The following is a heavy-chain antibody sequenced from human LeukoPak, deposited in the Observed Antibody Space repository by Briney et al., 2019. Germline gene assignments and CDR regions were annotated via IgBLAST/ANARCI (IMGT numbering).Heavy chain of an antibody. CDR1: GGTFSSYA. CDR2: IIPIFGTA. Sequence: SVKVSCKASGGTFSSYAISWVRQAPGQGLEWMGGIIPIFGTANYAQKFQGRVTITADESTSTAYMELSSLRSEDTAVYYCASWKVQIQLCLVYYYYGMDVWGQGTTVTVSS. V-gene: IGHV1-69*13. CDR3: ASWKVQIQLCLVYYYYGMDV. D-gene: IGHD5-18*01. J-gene: IGHJ6*02.